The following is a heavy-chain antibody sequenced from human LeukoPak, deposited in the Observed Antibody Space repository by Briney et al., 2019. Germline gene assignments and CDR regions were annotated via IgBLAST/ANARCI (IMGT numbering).Heavy chain of an antibody. CDR2: IYYSGST. CDR3: ARHTSMVRGVSWFDP. V-gene: IGHV4-39*01. J-gene: IGHJ5*02. CDR1: GGSISSSSYY. D-gene: IGHD3-10*01. Sequence: SETLSLTCTVSGGSISSSSYYWGWIRQPPGKGLERIGSIYYSGSTYYNPSLKSRVTISVDTSKNQFSLKLSSVTAADTAVYYCARHTSMVRGVSWFDPWGQGTLVTVSS.